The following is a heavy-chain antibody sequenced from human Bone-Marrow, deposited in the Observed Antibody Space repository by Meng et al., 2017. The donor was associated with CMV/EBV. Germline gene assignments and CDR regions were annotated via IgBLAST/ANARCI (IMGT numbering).Heavy chain of an antibody. V-gene: IGHV4-38-2*02. J-gene: IGHJ4*02. Sequence: GSLRLSCTVSGYSISSGYCWGWIRQPPGKGLEWIGSIYHSGSTYYNPSLKSRVTISVDTSKNQFSLKLSSVTAADTAVYYCARADTAMVIGYWGQGTLVTVSS. CDR3: ARADTAMVIGY. D-gene: IGHD5-18*01. CDR2: IYHSGST. CDR1: GYSISSGYC.